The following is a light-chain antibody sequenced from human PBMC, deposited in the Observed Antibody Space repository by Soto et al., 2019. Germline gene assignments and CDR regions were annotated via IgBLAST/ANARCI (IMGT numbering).Light chain of an antibody. J-gene: IGKJ5*01. CDR1: QSSSSH. Sequence: DIQLTQSPASLSASFGDRVTITCRASQSSSSHLHWYQQKKGKAPNLLIYSAASLQSGVPSRFIDSRCGTDFILTISSRQTEEFATYFCQQRYNTPITFGQGTRLEIK. CDR3: QQRYNTPIT. CDR2: SAA. V-gene: IGKV1-39*01.